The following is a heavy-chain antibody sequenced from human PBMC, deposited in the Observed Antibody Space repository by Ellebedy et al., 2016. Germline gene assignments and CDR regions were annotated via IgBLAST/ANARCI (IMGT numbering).Heavy chain of an antibody. CDR2: INHSGST. D-gene: IGHD2/OR15-2a*01. J-gene: IGHJ5*02. Sequence: SETLSLXCAVYGGSFSGYYWSWIRQPPGKGLEWIGEINHSGSTNYNPSLKSRVTISVDTSKNQFSLKLSSVTAADTAVYYCAREDLSNWFNPWGQGTLVTVSS. CDR3: AREDLSNWFNP. V-gene: IGHV4-34*01. CDR1: GGSFSGYY.